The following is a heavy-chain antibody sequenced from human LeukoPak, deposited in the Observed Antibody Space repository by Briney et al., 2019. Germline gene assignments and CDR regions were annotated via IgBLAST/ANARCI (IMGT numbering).Heavy chain of an antibody. D-gene: IGHD5-24*01. Sequence: GGSLRLSCAASGFTFSGYELNWVLQAPGKGPEGISNIRTTAEGAKYAYYADSVKGRVTISRDDGKNTLYLHMNSLRDDDTLLYYGEEGIRDAFDYWGQGTLVTVSS. V-gene: IGHV3-48*03. J-gene: IGHJ4*02. CDR2: IRTTAEGAKYA. CDR1: GFTFSGYE. CDR3: EEGIRDAFDY.